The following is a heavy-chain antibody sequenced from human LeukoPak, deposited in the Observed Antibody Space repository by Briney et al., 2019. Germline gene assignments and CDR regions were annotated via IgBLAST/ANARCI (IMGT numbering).Heavy chain of an antibody. CDR2: INHSGST. CDR3: ARETSQKGAHYMDV. V-gene: IGHV4-34*01. D-gene: IGHD3-16*01. J-gene: IGHJ6*03. CDR1: GGSFSGYS. Sequence: PSETLSLTCAVYGGSFSGYSWTWIRQPPGKGLEWIAEINHSGSTDYNPSLKSRVTISINTSKNQFSLKLSSVTAADTAVYYCARETSQKGAHYMDVWGKGTTVTISS.